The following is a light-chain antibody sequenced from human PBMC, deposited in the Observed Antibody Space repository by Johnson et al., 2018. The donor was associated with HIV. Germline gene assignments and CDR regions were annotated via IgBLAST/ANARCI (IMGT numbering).Light chain of an antibody. V-gene: IGLV1-51*02. CDR3: GTWDLSLNAYV. J-gene: IGLJ1*01. CDR2: GND. Sequence: QSVLTQPPSVSAAPGQRVTFSCSGSNSNIGRHSVSWYQQLPGTAPKLLIYGNDKRPSGIPDRFSASKSGASATLAITGLQTGDEADYFCGTWDLSLNAYVFGPGTKVTVL. CDR1: NSNIGRHS.